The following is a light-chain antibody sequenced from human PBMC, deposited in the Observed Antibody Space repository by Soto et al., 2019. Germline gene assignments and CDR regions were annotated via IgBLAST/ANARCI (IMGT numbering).Light chain of an antibody. CDR3: GTWDSSLSSDV. CDR1: RSKIGRNS. V-gene: IGLV1-51*01. CDR2: DND. Sequence: QSVLTQPPSVSAAPGQQVTISCSESRSKIGRNSVSWYQQVPGKVPKLLIYDNDKRPSGGPDRSSGSKSGTSATLGITGLQTGDEADYYCGTWDSSLSSDVFGTGTKVTVL. J-gene: IGLJ1*01.